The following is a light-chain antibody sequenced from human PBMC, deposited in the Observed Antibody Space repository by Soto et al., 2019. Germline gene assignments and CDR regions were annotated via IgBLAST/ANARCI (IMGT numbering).Light chain of an antibody. Sequence: ETVLTQSPGTLSLSPGERATLSCRASQSVSSSYLAWYRQKPGQAPRLLIYAASSRATGIPDRFSGSGSGADFTLSVSRLEPEDFAVYYCQQFGDSLTLGGGTKVDIK. CDR1: QSVSSSY. J-gene: IGKJ4*01. V-gene: IGKV3-20*01. CDR2: AAS. CDR3: QQFGDSLT.